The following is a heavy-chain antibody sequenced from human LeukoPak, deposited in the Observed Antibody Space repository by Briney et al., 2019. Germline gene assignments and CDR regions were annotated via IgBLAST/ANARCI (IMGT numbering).Heavy chain of an antibody. CDR1: GFTFSSYG. CDR3: AKDGMVTAIPLAD. D-gene: IGHD2-21*02. V-gene: IGHV3-30*18. Sequence: GGSLRLSCAASGFTFSSYGMHWVCQALGKGLEWVAVISYDGSNKYYADSVKGRFTISRDNSKNTLYLQMNSLRAEDTAVYYCAKDGMVTAIPLADWGQGTLVTVSS. J-gene: IGHJ4*02. CDR2: ISYDGSNK.